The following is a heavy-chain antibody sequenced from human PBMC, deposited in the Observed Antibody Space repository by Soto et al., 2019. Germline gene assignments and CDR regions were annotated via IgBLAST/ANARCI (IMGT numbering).Heavy chain of an antibody. CDR1: GFTFSSSGFTFSSSA. CDR3: ACCSGGNCYTRLDY. CDR2: ITKSGDTT. J-gene: IGHJ4*02. D-gene: IGHD2-15*01. Sequence: GGSLRLSCAPSGFTFSSSGFTFSSSAMTWVRQAPGKGLEWVSAITKSGDTTHYADSVKGRFTISTDNSQNALYLQVNNLGAEDTAVYYCACCSGGNCYTRLDYWGQGTLVTVSS. V-gene: IGHV3-23*01.